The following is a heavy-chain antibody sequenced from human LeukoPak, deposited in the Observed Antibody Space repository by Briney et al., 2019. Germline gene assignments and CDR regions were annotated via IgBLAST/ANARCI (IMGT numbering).Heavy chain of an antibody. CDR1: GFTFSSYG. CDR3: AKDGSRLEGLPIDY. CDR2: IRYDGSNK. J-gene: IGHJ4*02. D-gene: IGHD6-13*01. Sequence: PGGSLRLSCAASGFTFSSYGMHWARQAPGKGLEWAAFIRYDGSNKYYADSVKGRFTISRDNSKNTLYLQMNSLRAEDTAVYYCAKDGSRLEGLPIDYWGQGTLVTVSS. V-gene: IGHV3-30*02.